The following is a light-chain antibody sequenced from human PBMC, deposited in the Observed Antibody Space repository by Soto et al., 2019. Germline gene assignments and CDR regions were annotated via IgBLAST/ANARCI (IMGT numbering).Light chain of an antibody. Sequence: DIQMTQSPSTLSAFVGDTVTITCRASQSISHWLAWYQQRPGRAPKLLIYDASSLESGVPSRFSGSGSGTEFTLPITSLQPDDLATYYCQQYCAYPYPFGQGTKLEIK. V-gene: IGKV1-5*01. CDR2: DAS. CDR3: QQYCAYPYP. CDR1: QSISHW. J-gene: IGKJ2*01.